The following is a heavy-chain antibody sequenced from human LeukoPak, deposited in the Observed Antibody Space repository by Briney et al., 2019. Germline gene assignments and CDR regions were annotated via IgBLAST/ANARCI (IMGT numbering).Heavy chain of an antibody. D-gene: IGHD6-19*01. Sequence: PGGSLRLSCAASGFTFNTDAMTWVRQAPGKGLQWVAAISGSGGDTYYEDAVKGRFTISRDNSRNMMHLQMNSLRAEDAAVYYCARDSHGWSKNYWGQGTLVTVPS. V-gene: IGHV3-23*01. CDR1: GFTFNTDA. CDR3: ARDSHGWSKNY. CDR2: ISGSGGDT. J-gene: IGHJ4*02.